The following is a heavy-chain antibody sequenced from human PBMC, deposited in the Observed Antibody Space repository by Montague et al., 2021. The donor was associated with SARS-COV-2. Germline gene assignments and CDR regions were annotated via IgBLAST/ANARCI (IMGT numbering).Heavy chain of an antibody. D-gene: IGHD1-26*01. CDR2: N. J-gene: IGHJ4*02. CDR3: ARTSASSDY. V-gene: IGHV6-1*01. Sequence: NDYAVSVKSRITINPDTSKNQISLQLNSVTPEDTAVYYCARTSASSDYWGKVTLVTVSS.